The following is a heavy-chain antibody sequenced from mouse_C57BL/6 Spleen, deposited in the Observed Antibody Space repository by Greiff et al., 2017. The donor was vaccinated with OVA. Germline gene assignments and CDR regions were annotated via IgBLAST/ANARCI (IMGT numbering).Heavy chain of an antibody. V-gene: IGHV5-17*01. J-gene: IGHJ3*01. CDR3: AKGAFYSPFAY. CDR2: ISSGSSTI. CDR1: GFTFSDYG. Sequence: EVQLVESGGGLVKPGGSLKLSCAASGFTFSDYGMHWVRQAPEKGLEWVAYISSGSSTIYYADTVKGRFTISRDNAKNTLFLQMTSLRSEDTAMYYCAKGAFYSPFAYWGQGTLVTVSA. D-gene: IGHD1-1*01.